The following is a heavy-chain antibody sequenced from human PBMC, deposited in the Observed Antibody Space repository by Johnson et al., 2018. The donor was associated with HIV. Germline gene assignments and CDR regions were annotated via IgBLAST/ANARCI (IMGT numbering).Heavy chain of an antibody. CDR3: ARSTGPYSTYYYDSPDPDAFDI. Sequence: VQLVESGGGLVQAGGSLRLSCAASGFTVSSNYMSWVRQAPGKGLEWVSVIYSGGSTYYADPVKGRFTISRDNSKNTLYLQMNSLRAEDTAVYYCARSTGPYSTYYYDSPDPDAFDIWGQGTMVTVSS. J-gene: IGHJ3*02. CDR1: GFTVSSNY. D-gene: IGHD3-22*01. CDR2: IYSGGST. V-gene: IGHV3-66*02.